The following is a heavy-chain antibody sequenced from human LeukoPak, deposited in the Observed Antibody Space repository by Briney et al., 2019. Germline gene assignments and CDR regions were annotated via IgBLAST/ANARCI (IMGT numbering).Heavy chain of an antibody. D-gene: IGHD2-2*01. Sequence: GGSLRLSCAASGFTFTKYWMTWVRQAPGKGLEWVANIKQDGSEKFYVDSVKGRFTISRDNAKNSLDLQINSLGAEDTAVYYGARGLDCRSTSCYLDNWGQGTLVTVSS. CDR2: IKQDGSEK. V-gene: IGHV3-7*01. CDR3: ARGLDCRSTSCYLDN. CDR1: GFTFTKYW. J-gene: IGHJ4*02.